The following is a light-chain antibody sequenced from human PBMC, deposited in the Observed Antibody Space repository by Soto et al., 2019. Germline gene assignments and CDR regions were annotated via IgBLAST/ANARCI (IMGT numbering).Light chain of an antibody. J-gene: IGKJ4*01. Sequence: EIMLTQSTFTLSLSAGEGATLSCRASQSVSSYLAWYQQKPGQAPRVLIYGASSRATGIPDRFSGSGSGTGFTLTIRRLETEDFAVYYCQQYGSSPLTFGGGTKVDIK. CDR3: QQYGSSPLT. CDR1: QSVSSY. CDR2: GAS. V-gene: IGKV3-20*01.